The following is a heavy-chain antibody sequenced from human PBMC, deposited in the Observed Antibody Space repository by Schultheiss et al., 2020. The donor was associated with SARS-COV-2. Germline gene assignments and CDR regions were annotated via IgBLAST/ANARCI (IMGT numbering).Heavy chain of an antibody. D-gene: IGHD2-2*01. CDR3: SKAPSAIVVVPAAILGYYMDV. J-gene: IGHJ6*03. Sequence: GESLKISCAASGFTFSSYAMHWVRQAPGKGLEWVSAISGSGGSTYYADSVKGRFTISRDNSKNTLYLQMNSLRAEDTAVYYCSKAPSAIVVVPAAILGYYMDVWGKGTTVTVSS. CDR1: GFTFSSYA. V-gene: IGHV3-23*01. CDR2: ISGSGGST.